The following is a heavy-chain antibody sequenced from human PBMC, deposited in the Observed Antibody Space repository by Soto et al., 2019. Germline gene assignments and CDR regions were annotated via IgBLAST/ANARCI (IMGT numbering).Heavy chain of an antibody. Sequence: QVQLVQSGAEVKKPGASVKVSCKASGYTFTSYYIIWVRQAPGQGLEWMGWISAYNGNTNYAQKLQGRVTMTADTSTSTAFIELRSLRYDDTAVYYCARDAPPADHWGQGTLVTVSS. CDR3: ARDAPPADH. V-gene: IGHV1-18*01. CDR1: GYTFTSYY. J-gene: IGHJ4*02. CDR2: ISAYNGNT.